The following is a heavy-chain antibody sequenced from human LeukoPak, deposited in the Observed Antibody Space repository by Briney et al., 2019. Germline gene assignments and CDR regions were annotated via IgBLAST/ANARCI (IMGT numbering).Heavy chain of an antibody. CDR3: AKDQGHRTEAGVFDY. CDR2: ISYDGSNK. V-gene: IGHV3-30*18. J-gene: IGHJ4*02. CDR1: GFTFSSYG. Sequence: GGSLRLSCAASGFTFSSYGMHWVRQAPGKGLVWVAVISYDGSNKYYADSVKGRFTISRDNSKNTLYLQMNSLRAEDTAVYYCAKDQGHRTEAGVFDYWGQGTLVTVSS. D-gene: IGHD6-19*01.